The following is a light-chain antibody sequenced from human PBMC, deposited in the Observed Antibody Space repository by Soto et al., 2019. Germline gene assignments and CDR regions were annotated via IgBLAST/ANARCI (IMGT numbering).Light chain of an antibody. CDR2: AAS. V-gene: IGKV1-12*01. CDR3: QQTTSFPLS. J-gene: IGKJ4*01. Sequence: DIQMTQSPSFVSASVGDRVTITCRASQGISSWLAWYQHIPGRAPKLLIHAASNLESGVPSRFSGSGSGTDFTLTIRRQQPEDLAPYYCQQTTSFPLSFGGGTNVEI. CDR1: QGISSW.